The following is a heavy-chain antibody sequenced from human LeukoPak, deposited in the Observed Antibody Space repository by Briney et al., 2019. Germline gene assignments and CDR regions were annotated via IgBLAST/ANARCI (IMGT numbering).Heavy chain of an antibody. J-gene: IGHJ3*02. V-gene: IGHV7-4-1*02. CDR1: GYTFTSYA. CDR2: INTNTGNP. D-gene: IGHD6-13*01. Sequence: ASVKVSCKASGYTFTSYAMNWVRQAPGQGLEWMGWINTNTGNPTYAQGFTGRFVFSLDTSVSTAYLQISSLKAEDTAVYYCASHAGDLEQQLDDVFDIWGQGTMVTVSS. CDR3: ASHAGDLEQQLDDVFDI.